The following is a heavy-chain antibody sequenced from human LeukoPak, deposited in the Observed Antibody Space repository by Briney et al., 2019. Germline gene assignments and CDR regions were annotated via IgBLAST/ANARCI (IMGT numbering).Heavy chain of an antibody. V-gene: IGHV1-18*01. Sequence: GASVKVSCKASGHTFTTYGISWVRRAPGQGLEWMGWISVYNGNTHYAQKLQGRVTLTTDTSTNTAYMELRSLRSDDTAVYYCATDRGGSYYRDYWGQGTLVTVSS. J-gene: IGHJ4*02. D-gene: IGHD1-26*01. CDR1: GHTFTTYG. CDR3: ATDRGGSYYRDY. CDR2: ISVYNGNT.